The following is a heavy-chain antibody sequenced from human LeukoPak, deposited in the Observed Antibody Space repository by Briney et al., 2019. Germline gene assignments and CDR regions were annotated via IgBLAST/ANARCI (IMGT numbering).Heavy chain of an antibody. CDR1: GFIFSSCV. CDR3: AKEWELTY. J-gene: IGHJ4*02. Sequence: GGSLRLSCAASGFIFSSCVMHWVRQAPGKGLEWVAVISKDGINKYYGDSVKGRFTISRDNSKNTLYLQMNSLRAEDTAMYHCAKEWELTYWGQGTLVTVSS. V-gene: IGHV3-30*04. CDR2: ISKDGINK. D-gene: IGHD1-26*01.